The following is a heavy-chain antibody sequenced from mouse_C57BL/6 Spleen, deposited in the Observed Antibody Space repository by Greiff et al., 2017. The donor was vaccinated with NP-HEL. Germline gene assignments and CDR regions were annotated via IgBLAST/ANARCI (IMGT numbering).Heavy chain of an antibody. CDR1: GYSITSGYY. J-gene: IGHJ3*01. D-gene: IGHD2-2*01. V-gene: IGHV3-6*01. Sequence: VQLQQSGPGLVKPSQSLSLTCSVTGYSITSGYYWNWIRQFPGNKLEWMGYISYDGSNNYNPSLKNRISITRDTSKNQFFLKLNSVTTEDTATYYCAREGSTMVTTGFAYWGQGTLVTVSA. CDR2: ISYDGSN. CDR3: AREGSTMVTTGFAY.